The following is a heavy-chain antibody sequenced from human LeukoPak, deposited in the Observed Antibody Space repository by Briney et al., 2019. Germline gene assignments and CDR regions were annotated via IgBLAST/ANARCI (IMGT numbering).Heavy chain of an antibody. V-gene: IGHV4-31*03. J-gene: IGHJ4*02. D-gene: IGHD2-15*01. CDR3: ARGVEYYFDY. Sequence: SETLSLTCTVSGGSISSGSYYWSWIRQPAGKGLEWIGYIYYSGSTYYNPSLKSRVTISVDTSKNQFSLKLSSVTAADTAVYYCARGVEYYFDYWGQGTLVTVSS. CDR1: GGSISSGSYY. CDR2: IYYSGST.